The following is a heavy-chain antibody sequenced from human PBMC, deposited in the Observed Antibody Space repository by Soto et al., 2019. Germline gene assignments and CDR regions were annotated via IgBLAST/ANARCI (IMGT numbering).Heavy chain of an antibody. CDR1: GFTFSSYS. Sequence: GGSLRLSCAASGFTFSSYSMNWVRQAPGKGLEWVSSISSSSSYIYYADSVKGRFTISRDNAKNSLYLQMNSLRAEDTAVYYCARDFSTWIQLWLKDYYGMDVWGQGTTVTVSS. V-gene: IGHV3-21*01. D-gene: IGHD5-18*01. CDR3: ARDFSTWIQLWLKDYYGMDV. J-gene: IGHJ6*02. CDR2: ISSSSSYI.